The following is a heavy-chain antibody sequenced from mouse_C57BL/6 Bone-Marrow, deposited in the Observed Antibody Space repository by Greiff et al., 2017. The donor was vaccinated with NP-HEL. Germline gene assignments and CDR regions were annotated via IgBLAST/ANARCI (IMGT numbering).Heavy chain of an antibody. CDR3: ARRANYYGSSYDYAMDY. CDR1: GYTFTNYW. D-gene: IGHD1-1*01. Sequence: VKLQQSGAELVRPGPSVKMSCKASGYTFTNYWIGWAKQRPGHGLEWIGDIYPGGGYTNYNEKFKGKATLTADKSSSTAYMQFSSLTSEDSAIYYCARRANYYGSSYDYAMDYWGQGTSVTVSS. CDR2: IYPGGGYT. V-gene: IGHV1-63*01. J-gene: IGHJ4*01.